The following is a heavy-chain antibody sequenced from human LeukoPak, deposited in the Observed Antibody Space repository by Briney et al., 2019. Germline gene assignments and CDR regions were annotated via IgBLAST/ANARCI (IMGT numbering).Heavy chain of an antibody. CDR2: IKSKTHGGTT. D-gene: IGHD3-9*01. J-gene: IGHJ4*02. V-gene: IGHV3-15*01. CDR1: GFSFKNVW. Sequence: GGSLRLSCAASGFSFKNVWMSWVRQAPGKGLEWVGRIKSKTHGGTTDYAAAVKGRFTISRDDSKSTLYLQMNCLKTEDTALYYCTAWNYDILTGYSIWGQGTLVTVSS. CDR3: TAWNYDILTGYSI.